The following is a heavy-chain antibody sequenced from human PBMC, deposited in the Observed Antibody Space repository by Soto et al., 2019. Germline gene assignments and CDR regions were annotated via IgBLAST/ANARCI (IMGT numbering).Heavy chain of an antibody. D-gene: IGHD6-6*01. J-gene: IGHJ6*02. CDR3: ARAMGIAARPDAYYYYGMDV. Sequence: GASVKVSCKASGYTFTSYGVSWVRQAPGQGLEWMGWISAYNGNANYAQKLQGRVTMTTDTSTSTAYMELRSLRSDDTAVYYCARAMGIAARPDAYYYYGMDVWGQGTTVTVSS. V-gene: IGHV1-18*01. CDR1: GYTFTSYG. CDR2: ISAYNGNA.